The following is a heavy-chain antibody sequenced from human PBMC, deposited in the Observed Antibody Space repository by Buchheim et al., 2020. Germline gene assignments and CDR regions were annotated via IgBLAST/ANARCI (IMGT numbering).Heavy chain of an antibody. Sequence: VQLVESGGGLVQPGESLRLSCTASEFTFSSYWMSWVRQAPGKGLEWVANIKQDGSEKYYVDSVKGRFTISRDNAKNSLYLQMNSLRAEDTAVYYCARVGYCSGGSCFPDYYYGMDVWGQGTT. J-gene: IGHJ6*02. CDR1: EFTFSSYW. CDR2: IKQDGSEK. V-gene: IGHV3-7*01. D-gene: IGHD2-15*01. CDR3: ARVGYCSGGSCFPDYYYGMDV.